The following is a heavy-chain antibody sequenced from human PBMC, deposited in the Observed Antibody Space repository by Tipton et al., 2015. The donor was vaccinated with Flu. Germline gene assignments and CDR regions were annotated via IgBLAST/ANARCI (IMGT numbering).Heavy chain of an antibody. CDR3: ARAGWGGYNSRAS. CDR2: IKEDGSQK. CDR1: GFAFSIDW. Sequence: GSLRLSCAASGFAFSIDWMSWVRQAPGKGLEWVANIKEDGSQKYYVDSVRGRFTISIDNGKSLVYLQMDSLRVEDTATYYCARAGWGGYNSRASWGQGTQVIVSS. V-gene: IGHV3-7*01. J-gene: IGHJ4*02. D-gene: IGHD5-24*01.